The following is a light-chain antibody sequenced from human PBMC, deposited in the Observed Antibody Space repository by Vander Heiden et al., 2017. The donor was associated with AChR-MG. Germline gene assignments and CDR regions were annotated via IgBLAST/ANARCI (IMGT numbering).Light chain of an antibody. CDR3: QVWDSSIYVV. CDR1: NIGSKN. CDR2: RDS. V-gene: IGLV3-9*01. J-gene: IGLJ2*01. Sequence: SYELTQPLSVSVALGQTARITCGGNNIGSKNVHWYQQKPGQASVLVIYRDSNRPSGIPERFSGSNSGNTATLTISRAQAGDEADYYCQVWDSSIYVVFGGGTKLTVL.